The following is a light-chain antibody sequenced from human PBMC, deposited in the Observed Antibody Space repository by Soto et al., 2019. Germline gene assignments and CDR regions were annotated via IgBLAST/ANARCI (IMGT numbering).Light chain of an antibody. V-gene: IGLV2-14*01. Sequence: QSALAQPASVSGSPGQSITISCTGTSSDVGGYNYVSWYQQHPGKPPKVMIYDASNRPSGVSNRFSGSKSGNTASLTISGLQAEDEADYFCSSYTSSGTYVFGTGTKVAVL. CDR2: DAS. CDR1: SSDVGGYNY. J-gene: IGLJ1*01. CDR3: SSYTSSGTYV.